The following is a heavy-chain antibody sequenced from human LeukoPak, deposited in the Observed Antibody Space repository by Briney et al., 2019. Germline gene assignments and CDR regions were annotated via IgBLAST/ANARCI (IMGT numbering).Heavy chain of an antibody. CDR1: GGSISSSSYY. CDR2: MYYSGST. CDR3: ARATSSSGRSQFSPAPFDC. V-gene: IGHV4-39*07. Sequence: SETLSLTCAVSGGSISSSSYYGGWIRQPPGKGLEWIGSMYYSGSTYYNPSLKSRVTISVDTSKNQFSLKLSSVTAADTAVYYCARATSSSGRSQFSPAPFDCWGQGTLVTVAS. D-gene: IGHD6-19*01. J-gene: IGHJ4*02.